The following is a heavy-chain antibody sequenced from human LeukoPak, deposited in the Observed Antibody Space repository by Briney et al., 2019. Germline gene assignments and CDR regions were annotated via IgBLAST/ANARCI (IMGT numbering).Heavy chain of an antibody. V-gene: IGHV3-33*08. CDR1: GFTFSSYA. CDR2: IWYDGSNK. Sequence: PGGSLRLSCAASGFTFSSYAMHWVRQAPGKGLEWVAVIWYDGSNKYYADSVKGRFTISRDNSKNTLYLQMNSLRAEDTAVYYCARGVVVVTAARWVNWFDPWGQGTLVTVSS. CDR3: ARGVVVVTAARWVNWFDP. J-gene: IGHJ5*02. D-gene: IGHD2-21*02.